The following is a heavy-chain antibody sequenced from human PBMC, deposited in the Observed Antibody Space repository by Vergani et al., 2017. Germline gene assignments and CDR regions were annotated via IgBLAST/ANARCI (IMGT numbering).Heavy chain of an antibody. Sequence: QVQLVQSGAEVKKPGASVTLSCKASGYTFITYYIHWVRQAPGQGLEWMGIINPSGGSTSYAQKFQGRVTMTRDTSTSTVYMEMTSLRSEDTAVYYCARWRGELPGADYWGQGTLVTVS. V-gene: IGHV1-46*01. CDR2: INPSGGST. D-gene: IGHD1-26*01. CDR3: ARWRGELPGADY. CDR1: GYTFITYY. J-gene: IGHJ4*02.